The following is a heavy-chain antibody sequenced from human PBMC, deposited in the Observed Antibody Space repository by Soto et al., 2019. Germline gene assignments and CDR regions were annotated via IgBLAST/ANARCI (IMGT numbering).Heavy chain of an antibody. D-gene: IGHD4-4*01. CDR1: DGSISGYF. J-gene: IGHJ6*02. Sequence: SETLSLTCIVSDGSISGYFWSWIRQPPGKGLEWIGYIHDTETTNYNPSLKSRVTISVDKSKNQLSLKLNSVTAADTAMFYCASQGFYTMGVWGRGTTVTVS. CDR2: IHDTETT. CDR3: ASQGFYTMGV. V-gene: IGHV4-59*12.